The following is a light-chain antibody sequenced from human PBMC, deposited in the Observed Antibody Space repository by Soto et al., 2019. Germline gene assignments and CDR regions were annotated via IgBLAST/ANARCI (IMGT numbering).Light chain of an antibody. Sequence: QSVLTQPASVSGSPGQSITISCTGTSSDVGGYNYVSWYQQYPGKAPKLMIYGVSNRPSGVSIRFSGSKSGNTASLTISGLQAEDEADYYCSSYAGSSNVFGTGTKLTVL. CDR1: SSDVGGYNY. CDR3: SSYAGSSNV. V-gene: IGLV2-14*01. J-gene: IGLJ1*01. CDR2: GVS.